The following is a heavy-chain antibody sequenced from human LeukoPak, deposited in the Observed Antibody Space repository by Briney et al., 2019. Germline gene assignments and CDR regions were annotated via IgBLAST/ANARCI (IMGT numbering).Heavy chain of an antibody. V-gene: IGHV1-8*01. CDR1: GYTFTSYD. D-gene: IGHD6-19*01. Sequence: ASVKVSCKASGYTFTSYDINWVRQATGQGLEWMGWMNPNSGNTGYAQKFQGRVTITTDESTSTAYMELSSLRSEDTAVYYCARATLGWPYYYYMDVWGKGTTVTVSS. CDR3: ARATLGWPYYYYMDV. CDR2: MNPNSGNT. J-gene: IGHJ6*03.